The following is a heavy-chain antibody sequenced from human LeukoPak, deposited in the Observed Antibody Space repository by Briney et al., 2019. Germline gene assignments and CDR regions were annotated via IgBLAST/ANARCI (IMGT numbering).Heavy chain of an antibody. V-gene: IGHV4-39*07. CDR1: GGSISSSSYY. J-gene: IGHJ4*02. CDR3: ARSKSGSYPFDY. D-gene: IGHD1-26*01. Sequence: SETLSLTCTVSGGSISSSSYYWGWIRQPPGKGLEWIGSIYYSGSTYYNPSLKSRVTISVDRSKNQFSLKLSSVTAADTAVYYCARSKSGSYPFDYWGQGTLVTVSS. CDR2: IYYSGST.